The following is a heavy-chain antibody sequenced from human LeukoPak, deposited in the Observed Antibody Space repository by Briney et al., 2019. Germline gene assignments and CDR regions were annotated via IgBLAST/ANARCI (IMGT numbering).Heavy chain of an antibody. J-gene: IGHJ3*02. D-gene: IGHD3-9*01. Sequence: GGSLRLSCAASGFTFSSYAMSGVRQAPGKGVEWVSAISGSGGSTYYADSVKGRFTISRDNSKNTLYLQMNSLRAEDTAVYYCAKDAPNVYYDILTGYYMGAFDIWGQGTMVTVSS. CDR3: AKDAPNVYYDILTGYYMGAFDI. CDR1: GFTFSSYA. CDR2: ISGSGGST. V-gene: IGHV3-23*01.